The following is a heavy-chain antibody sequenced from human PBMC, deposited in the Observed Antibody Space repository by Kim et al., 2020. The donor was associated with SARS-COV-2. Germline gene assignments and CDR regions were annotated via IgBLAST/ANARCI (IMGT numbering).Heavy chain of an antibody. J-gene: IGHJ5*02. CDR3: ARDWLIGWFDP. Sequence: GGSLRLSCAASGFTFSSYSMNWVRQAPGKGLEWVSSISSSSSYIYYADSVKGRFTISRDNAKNSLYLQMNSLRAEDTAVYYCARDWLIGWFDPWGQGTLVTVSS. V-gene: IGHV3-21*01. CDR2: ISSSSSYI. D-gene: IGHD2-21*01. CDR1: GFTFSSYS.